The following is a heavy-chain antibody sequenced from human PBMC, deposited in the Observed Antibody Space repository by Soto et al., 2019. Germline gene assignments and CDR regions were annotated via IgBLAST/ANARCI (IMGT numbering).Heavy chain of an antibody. V-gene: IGHV3-66*01. Sequence: EVQLVESRGGLVQPGGSLRLSCAASGITVSNNYMSWVRQAPGKGLECVSLIYSNGDTRYADSVKGRFTISRDNSKNTVYLQMNSLRAEDTAVYYCARDLPGIAAAGGGWGQGTTVTVSS. J-gene: IGHJ6*02. CDR1: GITVSNNY. D-gene: IGHD6-13*01. CDR2: IYSNGDT. CDR3: ARDLPGIAAAGGG.